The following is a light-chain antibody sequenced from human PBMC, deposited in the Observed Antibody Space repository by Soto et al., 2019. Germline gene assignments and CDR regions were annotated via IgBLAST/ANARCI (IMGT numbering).Light chain of an antibody. CDR1: TSNIGAPYD. CDR2: GDT. V-gene: IGLV1-40*01. J-gene: IGLJ7*01. CDR3: QSYTICLHGYV. Sequence: QSVLTQPPSVSGAPGQRVSISSTGSTSNIGAPYDVHWYQHLPGTAPKLRICGDTNRPSAVPDRCSGSKSGTSASLAITRIQVEDEADYYCQSYTICLHGYVFG.